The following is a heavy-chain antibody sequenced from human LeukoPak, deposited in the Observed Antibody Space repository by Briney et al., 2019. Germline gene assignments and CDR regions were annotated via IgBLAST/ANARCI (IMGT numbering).Heavy chain of an antibody. J-gene: IGHJ4*02. CDR3: ERSNYGSGSYYNI. V-gene: IGHV4-31*03. CDR2: IYYSWTT. CDR1: GGSISSGDYY. Sequence: PSETLSLTCTVSGGSISSGDYYWSWIRQPPGKGLEWIGYIYYSWTTFYNPSLQSRVTISVDTSKNEFSLKMSSVTAADTAVYYCERSNYGSGSYYNIWGQGTLVTVSS. D-gene: IGHD3-10*01.